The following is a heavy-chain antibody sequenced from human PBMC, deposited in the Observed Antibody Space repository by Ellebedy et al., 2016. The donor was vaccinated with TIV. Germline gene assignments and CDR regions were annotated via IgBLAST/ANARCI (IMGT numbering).Heavy chain of an antibody. Sequence: ASVKVSCKASGYTLGRYGIGWVRQAPGQGLEWLGWINPQSGDTSYAQKFHGSVTLTRDTSTGTGYMELSSLRSHDTALYYCARGGIVEADMRFDYWGQGTLVTVSP. V-gene: IGHV1-2*04. J-gene: IGHJ4*02. CDR1: GYTLGRYG. D-gene: IGHD1-26*01. CDR3: ARGGIVEADMRFDY. CDR2: INPQSGDT.